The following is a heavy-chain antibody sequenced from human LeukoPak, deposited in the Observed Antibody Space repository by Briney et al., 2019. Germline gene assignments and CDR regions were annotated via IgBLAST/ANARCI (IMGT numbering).Heavy chain of an antibody. V-gene: IGHV1-2*02. Sequence: ASVKVSCKASGGTFSSYAISWVRQAPGQGLEWMGWVNPNSGGTNYAQKFQGRVTMTRDTSISTAYMELSRLRSDDTAVYYCARDGVVPAAKTGDYWGQGTLVTVSS. J-gene: IGHJ4*02. CDR2: VNPNSGGT. D-gene: IGHD2-2*01. CDR1: GGTFSSYA. CDR3: ARDGVVPAAKTGDY.